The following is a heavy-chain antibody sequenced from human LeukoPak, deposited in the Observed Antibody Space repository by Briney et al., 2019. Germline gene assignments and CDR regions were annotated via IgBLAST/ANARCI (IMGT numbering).Heavy chain of an antibody. D-gene: IGHD2-15*01. J-gene: IGHJ4*02. CDR1: GFTFSTHA. V-gene: IGHV3-30-3*01. CDR3: AKVGGSWATTPWRHFDY. Sequence: PGGSLRLSCAASGFTFSTHAMHWVRQAPGKGLEWVAVISYDGSNKYYADSVRGRFTISRDNSKNTLYLQMNSLRTEDTAVYYCAKVGGSWATTPWRHFDYWGQGSLVAVSS. CDR2: ISYDGSNK.